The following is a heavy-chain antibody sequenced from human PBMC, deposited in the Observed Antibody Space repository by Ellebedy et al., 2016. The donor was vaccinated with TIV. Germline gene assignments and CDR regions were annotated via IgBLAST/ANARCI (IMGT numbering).Heavy chain of an antibody. CDR3: TTGVWMVREVYGMDV. J-gene: IGHJ6*02. V-gene: IGHV3-15*07. Sequence: GESLKISCTASGLTFSNAWMNWVRQAPGKGLEWVGRIKSKTDGGTTDYAAPVKGRFTISRDDSKNTLYLQMNSLKTEDTAVYYCTTGVWMVREVYGMDVWGQGTTVTVSS. D-gene: IGHD3-10*01. CDR1: GLTFSNAW. CDR2: IKSKTDGGTT.